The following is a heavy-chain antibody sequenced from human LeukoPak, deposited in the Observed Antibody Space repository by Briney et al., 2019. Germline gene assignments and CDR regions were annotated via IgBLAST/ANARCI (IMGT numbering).Heavy chain of an antibody. D-gene: IGHD6-6*01. Sequence: ASVKVSCKASGYRFITHEIHWVRQAPGQGLEWMGIINPTGGSTTYAQKFQGRVTMTRDTSTSTVYMELSGLRSDDTAVYYCARTAARRFDYWGQGTLVTVSS. CDR3: ARTAARRFDY. J-gene: IGHJ4*02. CDR1: GYRFITHE. CDR2: INPTGGST. V-gene: IGHV1-46*01.